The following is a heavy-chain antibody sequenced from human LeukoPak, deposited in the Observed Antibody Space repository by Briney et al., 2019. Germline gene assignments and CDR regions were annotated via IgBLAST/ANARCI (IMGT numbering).Heavy chain of an antibody. CDR2: ISSSGSTI. J-gene: IGHJ6*02. CDR1: GFTFSDYY. Sequence: GGSLRLSCAASGFTFSDYYMSWIRQAPGKGPEWVSYISSSGSTIYYADSVKGRFTISRDNAKNSLYLQMNSLRAEDTAVYYCARGPRYCSGGSCYRYGMDVWGQGTTVTVSS. D-gene: IGHD2-15*01. CDR3: ARGPRYCSGGSCYRYGMDV. V-gene: IGHV3-11*01.